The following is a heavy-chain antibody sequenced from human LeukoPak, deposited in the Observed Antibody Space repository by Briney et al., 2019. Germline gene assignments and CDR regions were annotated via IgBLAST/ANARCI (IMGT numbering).Heavy chain of an antibody. CDR1: GFTFSSYA. V-gene: IGHV3-30-3*01. J-gene: IGHJ4*02. D-gene: IGHD3-3*01. CDR2: ISYDGSNK. CDR3: ARGQRITIFGVVG. Sequence: GSLRLSCAASGFTFSSYAMHWVRQAPGKGLEWVAVISYDGSNKYYADSVKGRFTISRDNSKNTLYLQMNSLRAEDTAVYYCARGQRITIFGVVGWGQGTLVTVSS.